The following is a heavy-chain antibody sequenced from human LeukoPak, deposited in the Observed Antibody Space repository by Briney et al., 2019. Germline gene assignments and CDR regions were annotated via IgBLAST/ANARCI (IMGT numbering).Heavy chain of an antibody. Sequence: GGSLRLSCAASGFTFSSYAMSWVRQAPGKGLEWVSVISGNGGSTHYADSVKGRFTISRDNSKNTLYLQMNSLRAEDTAVYYCAKDGVMAGHYLDYWGQGTLVTVSS. CDR1: GFTFSSYA. CDR2: ISGNGGST. D-gene: IGHD5-24*01. V-gene: IGHV3-23*01. CDR3: AKDGVMAGHYLDY. J-gene: IGHJ4*02.